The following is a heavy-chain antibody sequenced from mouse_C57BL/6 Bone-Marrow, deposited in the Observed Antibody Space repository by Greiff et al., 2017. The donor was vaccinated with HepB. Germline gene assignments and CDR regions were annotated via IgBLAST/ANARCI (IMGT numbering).Heavy chain of an antibody. V-gene: IGHV1-80*01. Sequence: VQLQQSGAELVKPGASVKISCKASGYAFSSYWMNWVKQRPGKGLEWIGQIYPGDGDTNYNEKFKGKATLTADKSSSTAYMQLSSLTSEDSAVYSCAKSSYGSSARGYWGQGTTLTVSS. D-gene: IGHD1-1*01. CDR1: GYAFSSYW. J-gene: IGHJ2*01. CDR3: AKSSYGSSARGY. CDR2: IYPGDGDT.